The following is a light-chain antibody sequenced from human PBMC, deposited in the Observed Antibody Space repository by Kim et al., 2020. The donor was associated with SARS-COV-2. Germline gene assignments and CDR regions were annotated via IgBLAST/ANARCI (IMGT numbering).Light chain of an antibody. CDR1: KLGDKY. Sequence: SYELTQPPSVSVSPGQTASITCSGDKLGDKYACWYQQKPCQSPVLVIYQDSKRPSGIPERFSGSNSGNTATLTISGTQAMDEADYYCHAWDSVTGVFGGGTQLTVL. CDR3: HAWDSVTGV. V-gene: IGLV3-1*01. CDR2: QDS. J-gene: IGLJ3*02.